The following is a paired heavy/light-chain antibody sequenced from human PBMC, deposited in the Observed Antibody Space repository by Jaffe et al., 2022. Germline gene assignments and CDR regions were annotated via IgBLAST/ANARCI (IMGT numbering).Heavy chain of an antibody. CDR1: GFTFSSYA. CDR2: ISGSGGST. Sequence: EVQLLESGGGLVQPGGSLRLSCAASGFTFSSYAMSWVRQAPGKGLEWVSAISGSGGSTYYADSVKGRFTISRDNSKNTLYLQMNSLRAEDTAVYYCANSIPWTSEDHYYGSGSYYPPADYWGQGTLVTVSS. J-gene: IGHJ4*02. CDR3: ANSIPWTSEDHYYGSGSYYPPADY. V-gene: IGHV3-23*01. D-gene: IGHD3-10*01.
Light chain of an antibody. CDR1: QGISNY. Sequence: DIQMTQSPSAMSASVGDRVTITCRASQGISNYLAWFQQKPGKVPKRLIYASSSLQSGVPSRFSGSGSGTEFTLTISSLQPEDFATYYCLQHNSYPFTFGPGTKVDIK. V-gene: IGKV1-17*03. CDR2: ASS. CDR3: LQHNSYPFT. J-gene: IGKJ3*01.